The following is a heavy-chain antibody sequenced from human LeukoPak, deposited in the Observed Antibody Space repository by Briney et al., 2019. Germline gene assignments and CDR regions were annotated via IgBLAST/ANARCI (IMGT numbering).Heavy chain of an antibody. CDR1: GGSISSYY. D-gene: IGHD6-19*01. V-gene: IGHV4-59*01. CDR3: ARQSSGWYDWFDP. Sequence: PSETLSLTCTVSGGSISSYYWSWIRQPPGKGLEWIGYIYYSGSTNYNPSLKSRVTISVDTSKNQFSLKLSSVAAADTAVYYCARQSSGWYDWFDPWGQGTLVTVSS. CDR2: IYYSGST. J-gene: IGHJ5*02.